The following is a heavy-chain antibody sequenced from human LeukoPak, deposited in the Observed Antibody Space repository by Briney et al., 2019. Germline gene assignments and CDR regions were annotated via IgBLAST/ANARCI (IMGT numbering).Heavy chain of an antibody. Sequence: GGSLRLSCAPSGFTLSRHAMHWVRQAPGKGLEWVVIISNDGSRKYYAHSVEGRFTISRDHSKNTLYLQMDSLRAEDTGVYYCARDRPLHYFVYWGQGNLVTLSS. CDR1: GFTLSRHA. CDR2: ISNDGSRK. V-gene: IGHV3-30*03. CDR3: ARDRPLHYFVY. J-gene: IGHJ4*02.